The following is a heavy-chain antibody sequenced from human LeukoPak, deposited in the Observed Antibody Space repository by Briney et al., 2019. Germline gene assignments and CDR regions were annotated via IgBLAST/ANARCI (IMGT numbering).Heavy chain of an antibody. Sequence: PGGSLRLSCAASGFTFSSYETNWVRQAPGKGLEWVSYIISSGSIIYYADSVKVRFTISKDNAKISLYLQMNSLRAEDTAVYYCAELGITMIGGVWGKGTTVTVSS. J-gene: IGHJ6*04. CDR3: AELGITMIGGV. V-gene: IGHV3-48*03. D-gene: IGHD3-10*02. CDR1: GFTFSSYE. CDR2: IISSGSII.